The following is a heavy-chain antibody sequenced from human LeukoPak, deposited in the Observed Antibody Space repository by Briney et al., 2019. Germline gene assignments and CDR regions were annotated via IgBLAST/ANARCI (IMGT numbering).Heavy chain of an antibody. D-gene: IGHD3/OR15-3a*01. CDR1: GFTFSNEA. CDR2: ISPGGGTT. V-gene: IGHV3-23*01. Sequence: PGGSLRLSCAVSGFTFSNEAMGWVRQLRGGGLEGVSTISPGGGTTYYAESMKGRFTISRDNAKNSLYLQMNSLRAEDMALYYCAKDSSPWDWNYFDYWGQGTLVTVPS. J-gene: IGHJ4*02. CDR3: AKDSSPWDWNYFDY.